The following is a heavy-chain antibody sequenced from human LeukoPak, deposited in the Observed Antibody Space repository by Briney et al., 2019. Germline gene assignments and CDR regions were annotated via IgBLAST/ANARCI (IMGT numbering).Heavy chain of an antibody. J-gene: IGHJ4*02. V-gene: IGHV1-3*01. CDR2: INAGNGNT. Sequence: ASVKVSFKASGYTFTSYAMHWVRQAPGQRLEWMGWINAGNGNTKYSQKFQGRVTITRDTSASTAYMELSSLRSEDTAVYYCARAYSRANWEFDYWGQGTLVTVSS. CDR3: ARAYSRANWEFDY. CDR1: GYTFTSYA. D-gene: IGHD7-27*01.